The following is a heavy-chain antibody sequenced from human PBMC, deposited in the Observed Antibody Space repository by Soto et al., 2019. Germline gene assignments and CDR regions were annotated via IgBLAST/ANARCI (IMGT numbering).Heavy chain of an antibody. CDR3: ARDRLYYCSSTSCYTGIFDY. CDR1: GGTFSSYA. CDR2: IIPIFGTA. Sequence: QVQLVQSGAELKKPGSSVKVSCKASGGTFSSYAISWVRQAPGQGLEWMGGIIPIFGTANYAQKFQGRVTITADESTSTAYMELSSLRSEDTAVHYCARDRLYYCSSTSCYTGIFDYWGQGTLVTVSS. V-gene: IGHV1-69*19. D-gene: IGHD2-2*02. J-gene: IGHJ4*02.